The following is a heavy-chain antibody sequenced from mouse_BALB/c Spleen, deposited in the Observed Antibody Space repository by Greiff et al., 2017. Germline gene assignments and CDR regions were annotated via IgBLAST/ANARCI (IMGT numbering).Heavy chain of an antibody. CDR1: GYTFTSYW. V-gene: IGHV1-7*01. D-gene: IGHD4-1*01. CDR2: INPSTGYT. Sequence: LQESGAELAKPGASVKMSCKASGYTFTSYWMHWVKQRPGQGLEWIGYINPSTGYTEYNQKFKDKATLTADKSSSTAYMQLSSLTSEDSAVYYCARRPLTGSYFDYWGQGTTLTVSS. J-gene: IGHJ2*01. CDR3: ARRPLTGSYFDY.